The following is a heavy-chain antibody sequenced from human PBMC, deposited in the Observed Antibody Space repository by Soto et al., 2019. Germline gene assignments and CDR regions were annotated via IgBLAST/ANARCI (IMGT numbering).Heavy chain of an antibody. J-gene: IGHJ4*02. CDR3: VRQVAAFWADY. CDR2: IYYSGST. V-gene: IGHV4-39*01. D-gene: IGHD3-3*01. Sequence: QLQLQKSGPGLVKPSGTLSLTCNVSGDSISSSSYYWGWIRQPPGKGLEWIGSIYYSGSTYYNPSLKRRVTISLDTSNNQFSLKLSSVTAADTALYYGVRQVAAFWADYWGQGTLVTVSS. CDR1: GDSISSSSYY.